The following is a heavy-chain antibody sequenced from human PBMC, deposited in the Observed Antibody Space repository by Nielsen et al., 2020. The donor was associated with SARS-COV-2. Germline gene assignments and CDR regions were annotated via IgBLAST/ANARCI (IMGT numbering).Heavy chain of an antibody. CDR2: ISYDGSFE. Sequence: VRQAPGKGLEWVAIISYDGSFEYYADSVKGRFTISRDNSKNTLYLQMNSLRAEDTAVFYCAKDLDPSGEAVLDSWGQGTLVTVSS. CDR3: AKDLDPSGEAVLDS. J-gene: IGHJ4*02. V-gene: IGHV3-30*18. D-gene: IGHD2-15*01.